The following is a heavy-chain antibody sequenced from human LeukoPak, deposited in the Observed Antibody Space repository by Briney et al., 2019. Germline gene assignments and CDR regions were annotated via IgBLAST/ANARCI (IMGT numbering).Heavy chain of an antibody. CDR1: GYTFTVYH. J-gene: IGHJ4*02. CDR2: INPNSGDT. Sequence: ASVNVSCTASGYTFTVYHMHWVRQAPGQGLEWMGRINPNSGDTNYTQKFQGRVAMTRDTSISTAFMELTRVRSDDTAVYYCARDYCSSTSCLFDYWGQGTLVTVSS. V-gene: IGHV1-2*06. D-gene: IGHD2-2*01. CDR3: ARDYCSSTSCLFDY.